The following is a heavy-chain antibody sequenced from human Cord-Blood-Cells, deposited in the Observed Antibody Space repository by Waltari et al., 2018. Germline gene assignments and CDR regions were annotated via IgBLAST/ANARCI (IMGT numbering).Heavy chain of an antibody. CDR2: GDPEGGGT. Sequence: EVQLVQSGAEVKKPGATVKISCKVSGYTFTDYYMHWVQQAPGKGLEWMVLGDPEGGGTMCAEKCQGRGTITADTCTDTAYMELSSLRSEDTAGDYCATYIVEGAAGNYWGQGTLVTVSS. CDR1: GYTFTDYY. J-gene: IGHJ4*02. V-gene: IGHV1-69-2*01. CDR3: ATYIVEGAAGNY. D-gene: IGHD1-26*01.